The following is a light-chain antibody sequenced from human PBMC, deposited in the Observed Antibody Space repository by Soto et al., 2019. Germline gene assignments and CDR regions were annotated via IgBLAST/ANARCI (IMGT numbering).Light chain of an antibody. CDR1: SSDVGGYNY. CDR3: NSYAGSNNVI. V-gene: IGLV2-8*01. J-gene: IGLJ2*01. CDR2: EVS. Sequence: QSALTQPPSASGSPGQSVTISCTGTSSDVGGYNYVSWYQQHPGKAPKLMIYEVSKRPSGVPDRFSGSKSGNTASLSVSGLQAEDEAEYYCNSYAGSNNVIFGGGTKVTVL.